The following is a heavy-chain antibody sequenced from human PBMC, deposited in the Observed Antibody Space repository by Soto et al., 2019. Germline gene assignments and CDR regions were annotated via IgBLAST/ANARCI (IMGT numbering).Heavy chain of an antibody. Sequence: ESGPTLVNPTQTLTLTCTFSGFSLSTSGMRVSWIRQPPGKALEWLARIDWDDDKFYSTSLKTRLTISKDTSKSQVVLTMTNMDPVDTATYYCARSAKAKGDFDYWGQGTLVTVSS. CDR2: IDWDDDK. CDR3: ARSAKAKGDFDY. CDR1: GFSLSTSGMR. V-gene: IGHV2-70*04. J-gene: IGHJ4*02.